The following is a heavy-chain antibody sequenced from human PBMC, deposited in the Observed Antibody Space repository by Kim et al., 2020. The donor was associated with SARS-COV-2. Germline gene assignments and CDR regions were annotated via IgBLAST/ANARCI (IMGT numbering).Heavy chain of an antibody. J-gene: IGHJ3*02. CDR2: ISYDGSNK. CDR1: GFTFSSYG. V-gene: IGHV3-33*05. Sequence: GGSLRLSCAASGFTFSSYGMHWVRQAPGKGLEWVAVISYDGSNKYYADSVKGRFTISRDNSKNTLYLQMNSLRAEDTAVYYCARQYYDILTGYYHGAFD. D-gene: IGHD3-9*01. CDR3: ARQYYDILTGYYHGAFD.